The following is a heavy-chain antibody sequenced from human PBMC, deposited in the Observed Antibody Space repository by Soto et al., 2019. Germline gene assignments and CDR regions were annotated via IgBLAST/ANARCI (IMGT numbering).Heavy chain of an antibody. D-gene: IGHD3-22*01. J-gene: IGHJ4*02. V-gene: IGHV3-23*01. CDR2: ISGSGVST. Sequence: SLRLSCAASGFTFSLYWMSWVRQAPGKGLEWVSAISGSGVSTYYADSVKGRFTISRDNSKNTLYLQMNSLRAEDTAVYYCAKSPGMYYYDSSGYYHYDYWGQGTLVTVSS. CDR3: AKSPGMYYYDSSGYYHYDY. CDR1: GFTFSLYW.